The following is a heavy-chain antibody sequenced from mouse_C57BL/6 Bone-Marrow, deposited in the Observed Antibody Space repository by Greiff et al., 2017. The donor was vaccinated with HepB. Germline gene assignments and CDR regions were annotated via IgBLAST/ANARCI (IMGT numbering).Heavy chain of an antibody. V-gene: IGHV1-69*01. CDR1: GYTFTSYW. Sequence: QVQLQQPGAELVMPGASVKLSCKASGYTFTSYWMHWVKQRPGQGLEWIGEIDPSDSYTNYNQKFKGKSTLTVDKSSSTAYMQLSSLTSEDSAVYYCARKDITTVDWGQGTTLTVSS. CDR2: IDPSDSYT. CDR3: ARKDITTVD. J-gene: IGHJ2*01. D-gene: IGHD1-1*01.